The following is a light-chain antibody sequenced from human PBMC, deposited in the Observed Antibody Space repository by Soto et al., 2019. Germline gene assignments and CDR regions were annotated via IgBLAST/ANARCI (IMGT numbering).Light chain of an antibody. CDR3: QSYDGSLSGSV. CDR1: SSNIGAGYD. CDR2: GNN. J-gene: IGLJ1*01. V-gene: IGLV1-40*01. Sequence: QSVLTQPPSVSGAPGQRGTISCTGSSSNIGAGYDVHWYQQFPGTAPKLLIYGNNNRPSGVPDRFSGSKSGTSASLAITGLQSEDEADFYCQSYDGSLSGSVFGTGTKLTVL.